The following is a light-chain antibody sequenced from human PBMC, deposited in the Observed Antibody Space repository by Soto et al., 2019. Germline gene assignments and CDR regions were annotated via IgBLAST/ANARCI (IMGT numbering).Light chain of an antibody. Sequence: DIQMTQSPSTLSASVGDRVTITCRASQSISSWLAWYQQKPGKAPKLLIYKAFSLESGVPSRFSGSGSGTEFTLTISSLQPDDFATYYCQHYNSYSYTFGHGTKLEIK. CDR2: KAF. V-gene: IGKV1-5*03. CDR3: QHYNSYSYT. J-gene: IGKJ2*01. CDR1: QSISSW.